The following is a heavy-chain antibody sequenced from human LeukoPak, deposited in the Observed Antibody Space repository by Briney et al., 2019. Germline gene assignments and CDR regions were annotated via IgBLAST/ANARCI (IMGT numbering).Heavy chain of an antibody. CDR1: GGSFSGYY. D-gene: IGHD3-10*01. Sequence: SETLSLTCAVYGGSFSGYYWSWIRQPPGKGLEWIGEINHSGSTNYNPSLKSRVTISVDTSKNQFPLKLSSVTAADTAVYYCARGLTYYYGSGSYLGYWGQGTLVTVSS. CDR2: INHSGST. V-gene: IGHV4-34*01. CDR3: ARGLTYYYGSGSYLGY. J-gene: IGHJ4*02.